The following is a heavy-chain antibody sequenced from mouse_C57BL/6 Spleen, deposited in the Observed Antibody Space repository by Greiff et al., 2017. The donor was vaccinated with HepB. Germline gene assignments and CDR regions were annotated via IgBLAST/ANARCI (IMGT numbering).Heavy chain of an antibody. CDR3: NKTIDDGNYVWFAY. CDR2: IDPEDGDT. CDR1: GFNIKDYY. Sequence: EVQLQQSGAELVRPGASVKLSCTASGFNIKDYYMHWVKQRPEQGLEWIGRIDPEDGDTEYAPKFQGKATMTADTSSNTAYLQLSSLTSEDTAVYYCNKTIDDGNYVWFAYWGQGTLVTVSA. V-gene: IGHV14-1*01. D-gene: IGHD2-1*01. J-gene: IGHJ3*01.